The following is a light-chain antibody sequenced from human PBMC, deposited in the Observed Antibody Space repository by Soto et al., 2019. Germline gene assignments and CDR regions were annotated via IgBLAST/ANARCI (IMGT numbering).Light chain of an antibody. CDR3: RSYTSSNTYV. Sequence: QSALTQPASVSGPPGQSITISCTGTSSDVGGYNYVSWYQQYPGKAPKLMIYEVSNRPSGVSNRFSGSKSGNTASLTISGLQAEDEADYYCRSYTSSNTYVFGTGTKVTVL. CDR1: SSDVGGYNY. CDR2: EVS. J-gene: IGLJ1*01. V-gene: IGLV2-14*01.